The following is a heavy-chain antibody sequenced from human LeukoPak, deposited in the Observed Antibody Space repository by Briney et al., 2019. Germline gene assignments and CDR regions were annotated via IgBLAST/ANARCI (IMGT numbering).Heavy chain of an antibody. D-gene: IGHD3-3*01. CDR2: INPNSGGT. Sequence: ASVKVSCKASGYTFTSYGISWVRQAPGQGLEGMGWINPNSGGTNYAQKLQGRVTMTRDTSISTAYMELLRLRSDDTAEYDCARTGLRFLGAVVWGQGTLVTVSS. V-gene: IGHV1-2*02. CDR3: ARTGLRFLGAVV. CDR1: GYTFTSYG. J-gene: IGHJ4*02.